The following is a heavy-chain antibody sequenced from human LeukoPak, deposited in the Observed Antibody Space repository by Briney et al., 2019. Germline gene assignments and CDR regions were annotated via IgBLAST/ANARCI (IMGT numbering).Heavy chain of an antibody. CDR2: ISYDGSNK. CDR1: GFTFSSYA. Sequence: GGSLRPSCAASGFTFSSYAMHWVRQAPGKGLEWVAVISYDGSNKYYADSVKGRFTISRDNSKNTLYLQMNSLRAEDTAVYYCARLNVDTAMSYMSYFDYWGQGTLVTVSS. J-gene: IGHJ4*02. V-gene: IGHV3-30-3*01. D-gene: IGHD5-18*01. CDR3: ARLNVDTAMSYMSYFDY.